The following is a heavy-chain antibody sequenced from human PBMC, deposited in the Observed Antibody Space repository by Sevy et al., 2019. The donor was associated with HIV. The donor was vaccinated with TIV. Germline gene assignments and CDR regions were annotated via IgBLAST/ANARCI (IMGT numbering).Heavy chain of an antibody. CDR1: GGSLSSGSYY. D-gene: IGHD6-13*01. Sequence: SETLSLTCTVSGGSLSSGSYYWSWIRQPPGKGLEWIGYISYIGSTNYNPSLKSRVTISVDTSKNQLSLRLTSVTAADPAVYYCVRDRIAAAGGYFDIWGQGTLVTVSS. CDR2: ISYIGST. V-gene: IGHV4-61*01. J-gene: IGHJ4*02. CDR3: VRDRIAAAGGYFDI.